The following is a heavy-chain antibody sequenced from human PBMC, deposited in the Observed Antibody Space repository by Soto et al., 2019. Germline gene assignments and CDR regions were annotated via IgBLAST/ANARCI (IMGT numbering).Heavy chain of an antibody. CDR1: GGTFSSYP. Sequence: QVQLVQSGAEVKKPGSSVKVSCKASGGTFSSYPISWVRQAPGQGLGWMGGIIPIFGTANYAQKFQGRVTITADESTSTAYMELSSLRSEDTAVYYCARAPSGYSSSLSWFDPWGQGTLVTVSS. CDR3: ARAPSGYSSSLSWFDP. J-gene: IGHJ5*02. D-gene: IGHD6-13*01. CDR2: IIPIFGTA. V-gene: IGHV1-69*01.